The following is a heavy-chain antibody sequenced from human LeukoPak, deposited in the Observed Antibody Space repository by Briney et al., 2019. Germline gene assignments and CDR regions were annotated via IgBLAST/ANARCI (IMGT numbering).Heavy chain of an antibody. CDR2: IYYSGST. CDR3: AGRYCSGSSCHTAGEYFHH. CDR1: GGSISSDGYY. J-gene: IGHJ1*01. Sequence: SETLSLTCSVSGGSISSDGYYWSWIRQPPGKGLEWIGYIYYSGSTYYNPSLKSRLTISLDTSKNQFSLKLSSVTAADTAFYYCAGRYCSGSSCHTAGEYFHHWGQGTLVTVSS. D-gene: IGHD2-2*02. V-gene: IGHV4-30-4*08.